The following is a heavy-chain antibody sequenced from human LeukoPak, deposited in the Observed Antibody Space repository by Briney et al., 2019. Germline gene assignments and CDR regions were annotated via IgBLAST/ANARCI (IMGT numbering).Heavy chain of an antibody. CDR3: AKYQRITLVVVVGDAFDI. Sequence: GGSLRLSCAASGFTFSSYAMSWVRQAPGKGLEWVSAISGSGVSTYYADSVKGRFAISRDNSKNTLYLQMSSLRAEDTAIYYCAKYQRITLVVVVGDAFDIWGQGTMVTVSS. J-gene: IGHJ3*02. CDR1: GFTFSSYA. V-gene: IGHV3-23*01. CDR2: ISGSGVST. D-gene: IGHD3-22*01.